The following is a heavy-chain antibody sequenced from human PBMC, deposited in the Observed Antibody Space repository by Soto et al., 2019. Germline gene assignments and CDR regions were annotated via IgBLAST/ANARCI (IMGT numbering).Heavy chain of an antibody. D-gene: IGHD2-21*01. CDR2: ISPQGGST. V-gene: IGHV3-64D*06. CDR1: GFAFSSYA. Sequence: GGSLRLSCSASGFAFSSYAMHWVRQTPGKGLEYVSAISPQGGSTYYADSVKGRFTISRDDSKNTVYLQMSSLRPDDTAVYYCVNMMIARGAFDFWGQGTPVTVSS. CDR3: VNMMIARGAFDF. J-gene: IGHJ4*02.